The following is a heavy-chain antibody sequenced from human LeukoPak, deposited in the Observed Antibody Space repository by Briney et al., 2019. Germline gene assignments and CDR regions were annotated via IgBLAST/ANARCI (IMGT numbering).Heavy chain of an antibody. CDR3: ARVPYYYDSSGYYP. V-gene: IGHV4-59*01. CDR1: GGSISSYY. D-gene: IGHD3-22*01. Sequence: SETLSLTCTVSGGSISSYYWRWIRQPPGKGLEWIGYIYYSGSTNYNPSLKSRVTISVDTSKNQFSLKLSSVTAADTAVYYCARVPYYYDSSGYYPWGQGTLVTVSS. CDR2: IYYSGST. J-gene: IGHJ5*02.